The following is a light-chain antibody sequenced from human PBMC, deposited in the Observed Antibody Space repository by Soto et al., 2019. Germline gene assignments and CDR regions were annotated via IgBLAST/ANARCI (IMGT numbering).Light chain of an antibody. CDR2: EVS. CDR1: GSDVGGHNH. CDR3: CSYVAGDSWV. V-gene: IGLV2-8*01. Sequence: QSALTQPPSASGSPGQSVTISCTGSGSDVGGHNHVSWYQQHPGEVPKLIIYEVSERPSGVPDRFSGSKSGNTASLTVSGLQADDGADYYCCSYVAGDSWVFGGGTQLTVL. J-gene: IGLJ3*02.